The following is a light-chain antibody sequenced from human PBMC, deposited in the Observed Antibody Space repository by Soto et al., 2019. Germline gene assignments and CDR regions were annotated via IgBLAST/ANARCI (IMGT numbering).Light chain of an antibody. CDR3: PKDNYFPHT. CDR2: AAS. CDR1: QGIRND. J-gene: IGKJ1*01. Sequence: AIQMTQSPSSLSASVGDRVTITCRASQGIRNDLGWYQQKPGKAPKLLIYAASSLQSGAPSMFSGSGSGTDFTLTLSSPQPEDFATYSSPKDNYFPHTLGQGTRV. V-gene: IGKV1-6*01.